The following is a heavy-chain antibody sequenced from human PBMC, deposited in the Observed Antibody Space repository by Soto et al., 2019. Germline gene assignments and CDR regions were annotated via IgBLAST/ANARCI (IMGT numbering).Heavy chain of an antibody. J-gene: IGHJ5*02. CDR2: IIPILGIA. D-gene: IGHD6-13*01. Sequence: SVKFPGKASGGTFSSYTISWVRQAPGQGLEWMGRIIPILGIANYAKKFQGRVTITADKPTSTAYMELSSLRSEDTAVYYCARDTDSSSWYLGGWFDPWGQGTLVTVS. CDR3: ARDTDSSSWYLGGWFDP. CDR1: GGTFSSYT. V-gene: IGHV1-69*04.